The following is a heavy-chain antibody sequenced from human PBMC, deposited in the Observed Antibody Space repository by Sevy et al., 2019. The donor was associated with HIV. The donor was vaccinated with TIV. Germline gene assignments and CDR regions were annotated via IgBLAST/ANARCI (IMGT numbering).Heavy chain of an antibody. CDR2: LSFGCGEI. D-gene: IGHD2-8*01. CDR1: GFTFSKYS. Sequence: GGSLRLSCAASGFTFSKYSMSWVHQPPGKGLEWVSTLSFGCGEINYADSVKGRFTISRDNSKSSVYLQMNNLRPEDTAVYSCAREGCTKPHDYWGQGTLVTVSS. V-gene: IGHV3-23*01. J-gene: IGHJ4*02. CDR3: AREGCTKPHDY.